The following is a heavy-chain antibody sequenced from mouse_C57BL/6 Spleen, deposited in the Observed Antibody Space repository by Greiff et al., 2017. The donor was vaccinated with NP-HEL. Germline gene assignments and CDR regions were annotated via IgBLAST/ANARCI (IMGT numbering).Heavy chain of an antibody. V-gene: IGHV5-4*01. CDR1: GFTFSSYA. CDR2: ISDGGSYT. Sequence: EVQLVESGGGLVKPGGSLKLSCAASGFTFSSYAMSWVRQTPEKRLEWVATISDGGSYTYYPDNVKGRFTISRDNAKNNLYLQMSHLKSEDTAMYYCARGGSYYYGSSRYAMDYWGQGTSVTVSS. J-gene: IGHJ4*01. CDR3: ARGGSYYYGSSRYAMDY. D-gene: IGHD1-1*01.